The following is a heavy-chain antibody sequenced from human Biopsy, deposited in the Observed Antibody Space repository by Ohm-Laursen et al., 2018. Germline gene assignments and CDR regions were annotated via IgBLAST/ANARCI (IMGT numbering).Heavy chain of an antibody. CDR3: AREAIGYQLPCDD. CDR1: TGTFDSYG. V-gene: IGHV1-69*10. J-gene: IGHJ4*02. CDR2: IIPILRTT. D-gene: IGHD2-15*01. Sequence: ASVKVSCKPSTGTFDSYGVTWVRQAPGQGLEWMGGIIPILRTTTYAPKFQGRVTFTADKSSSTAYLELSSLTSEDTAMFYCAREAIGYQLPCDDWGQGTLVTVSS.